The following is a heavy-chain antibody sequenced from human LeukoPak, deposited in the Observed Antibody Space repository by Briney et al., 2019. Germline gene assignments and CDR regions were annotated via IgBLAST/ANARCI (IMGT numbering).Heavy chain of an antibody. V-gene: IGHV1-69*05. J-gene: IGHJ4*02. CDR1: GGTFSSYV. D-gene: IGHD1-26*01. CDR2: IIPAFRTT. CDR3: ARSGSKSWGYFES. Sequence: SVKVSCKASGGTFSSYVISWVRQAPGQGLEWMGRIIPAFRTTVFAQRFQGRVTMTTDESTSAAYLDLSSLTFDDTAVYYCARSGSKSWGYFESWGQGTLVIVSS.